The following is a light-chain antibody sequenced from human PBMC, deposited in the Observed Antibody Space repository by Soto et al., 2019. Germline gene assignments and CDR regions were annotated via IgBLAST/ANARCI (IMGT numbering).Light chain of an antibody. CDR3: SSYTSSSPLV. V-gene: IGLV2-14*01. J-gene: IGLJ1*01. Sequence: QSALTQPASVSGSPGQSITISCTGTSSDVGAYNYVSWYQQHPGKAPKLMICDVSNRPSGVSNRFSGSKSGNTASLTISGLQAEDEADYYCSSYTSSSPLVFGPGTKLTVL. CDR2: DVS. CDR1: SSDVGAYNY.